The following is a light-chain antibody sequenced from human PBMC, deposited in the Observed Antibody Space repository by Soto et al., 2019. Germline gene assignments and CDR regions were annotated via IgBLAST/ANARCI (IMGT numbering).Light chain of an antibody. Sequence: EIVLTQSPGTLSLSPGERATLSCRTSQSVSSNYLAWYQQKPGQAPRLLIYGASNRATGIPARFSGSGSGTDFTLTISSLEPEDFAVYYCQQRSNWPPGTFGGGTKVDIK. CDR2: GAS. J-gene: IGKJ4*01. CDR1: QSVSSNY. V-gene: IGKV3-11*01. CDR3: QQRSNWPPGT.